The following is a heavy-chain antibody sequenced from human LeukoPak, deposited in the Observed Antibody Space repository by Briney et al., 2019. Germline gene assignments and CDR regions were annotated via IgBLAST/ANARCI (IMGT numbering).Heavy chain of an antibody. Sequence: SETLSLTCTVSGGSISSSSYYWAWIRQPPGKGLEWIGSIYYSGSTYYNPSLKSRVTISVDTSKNQFSLKLSSVTAADTAVYYCAREIASPGYYGSGSPLDYWGQGTLVTVSS. CDR3: AREIASPGYYGSGSPLDY. J-gene: IGHJ4*02. V-gene: IGHV4-39*07. CDR2: IYYSGST. D-gene: IGHD3-10*01. CDR1: GGSISSSSYY.